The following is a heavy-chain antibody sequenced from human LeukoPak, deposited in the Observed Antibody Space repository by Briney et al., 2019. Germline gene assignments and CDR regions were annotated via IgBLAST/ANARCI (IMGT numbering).Heavy chain of an antibody. CDR2: INAGNGNT. CDR3: ATRDYSKSPSNFVY. Sequence: GASVKVSCKASGYTFTSYAMHWVRQAPGQRLEWMGWINAGNGNTKYSQKFQGRVTITRDTSASTAYMELRSLRPDDTAVYYCATRDYSKSPSNFVYWGQGTLVTVSS. V-gene: IGHV1-3*01. D-gene: IGHD4-11*01. CDR1: GYTFTSYA. J-gene: IGHJ4*02.